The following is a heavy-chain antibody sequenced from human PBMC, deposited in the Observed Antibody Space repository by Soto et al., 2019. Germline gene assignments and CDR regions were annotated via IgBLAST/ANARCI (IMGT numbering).Heavy chain of an antibody. CDR3: ARHLFDYDILTGYFNDAFDI. D-gene: IGHD3-9*01. CDR2: IYYSGST. J-gene: IGHJ3*02. V-gene: IGHV4-59*08. Sequence: SETLSLTCTVSGGSISSYYWSWIRQPPGKGLEWIGYIYYSGSTNYNPSLKSRVTISVDTSKNQFSLKLSSVTAADTAVYYCARHLFDYDILTGYFNDAFDIWGQGTMVTVSS. CDR1: GGSISSYY.